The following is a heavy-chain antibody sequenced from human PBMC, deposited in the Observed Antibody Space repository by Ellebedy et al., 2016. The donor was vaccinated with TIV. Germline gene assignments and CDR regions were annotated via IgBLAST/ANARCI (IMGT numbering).Heavy chain of an antibody. CDR1: GGSISSGGYY. CDR3: ARHVGDNSGYYFESYWYFDL. J-gene: IGHJ2*01. Sequence: SETLSLTCTVSGGSISSGGYYWSWIRQHPGKGLEWIGYIYYSETTNYNPSLKSRVTISVDTSKNQLSLKLSSVTAIDTAVYYCARHVGDNSGYYFESYWYFDLWGRGTLVTVSS. CDR2: IYYSETT. D-gene: IGHD3-22*01. V-gene: IGHV4-31*03.